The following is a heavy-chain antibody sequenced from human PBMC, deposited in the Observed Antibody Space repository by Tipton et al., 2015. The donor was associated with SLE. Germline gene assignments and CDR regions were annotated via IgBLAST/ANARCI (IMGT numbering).Heavy chain of an antibody. CDR2: VYYSGST. CDR1: GGSISSSSYY. D-gene: IGHD7-27*01. V-gene: IGHV4-39*01. CDR3: ARHEDWGIDY. J-gene: IGHJ4*02. Sequence: TLSLTCTVSGGSISSSSYYWGWIRQPPGKEPEWIGSVYYSGSTYYTPSLKSRVTTSVDTSKNQFSLKLSSVTAADTAVYYCARHEDWGIDYWGQGTLVTVSS.